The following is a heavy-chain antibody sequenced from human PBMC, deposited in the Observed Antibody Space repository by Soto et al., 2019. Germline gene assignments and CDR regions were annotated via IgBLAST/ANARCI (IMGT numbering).Heavy chain of an antibody. CDR2: IYYSGST. CDR1: GGSISSSSYY. V-gene: IGHV4-39*01. J-gene: IGHJ4*02. Sequence: SETLSLTCTVSGGSISSSSYYWGWIRQPPGKGLEWIGSIYYSGSTYYNPSLKSRVTISVDTSKNQFSLKLSSVTAADTAVYYCASGHDYGGKLSPFDYWGQGTLVTVSS. CDR3: ASGHDYGGKLSPFDY. D-gene: IGHD4-17*01.